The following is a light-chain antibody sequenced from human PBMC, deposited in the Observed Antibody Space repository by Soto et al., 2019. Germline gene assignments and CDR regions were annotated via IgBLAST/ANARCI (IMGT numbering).Light chain of an antibody. Sequence: QSALTQPASVSDSPGQSITISCTGTSSDVGGYNHVSWYQQHPGKAPKLMIYDVTNRPSGVSNRFSGSKSGSTASLIISGLQAEDEADYYCVSYTSHTTYVFGTGTTLTVL. CDR2: DVT. CDR3: VSYTSHTTYV. J-gene: IGLJ1*01. CDR1: SSDVGGYNH. V-gene: IGLV2-14*01.